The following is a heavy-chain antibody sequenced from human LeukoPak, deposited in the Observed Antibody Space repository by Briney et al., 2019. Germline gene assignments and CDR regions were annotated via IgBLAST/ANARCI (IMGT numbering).Heavy chain of an antibody. D-gene: IGHD3-22*01. V-gene: IGHV3-7*01. Sequence: GGSLRLSCAASGFTFSSYWMSWVRQAPGKGLEWVANIKQDGSEKYYVDSVKGRFTISRDNAKNSLYLQMNSLRAEDTAVYYCARGNDYDSSGYYFSFADYWGQGTLVTVSS. CDR1: GFTFSSYW. CDR2: IKQDGSEK. J-gene: IGHJ4*02. CDR3: ARGNDYDSSGYYFSFADY.